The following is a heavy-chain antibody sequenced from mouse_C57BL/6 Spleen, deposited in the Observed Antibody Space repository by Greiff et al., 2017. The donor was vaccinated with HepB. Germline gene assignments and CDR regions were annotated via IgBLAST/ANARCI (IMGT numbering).Heavy chain of an antibody. Sequence: EVHLVESGEGLVKPGGSLKLSCAASGFTFSSYAMSWVRQTPEKRLEWVAYISSGGDYIYYADTVKGRFTISRDNARNTLYLQMSSLKSADTAMYYCTRDGAVVAEDWFAYWGQGTLVTVSA. CDR1: GFTFSSYA. CDR3: TRDGAVVAEDWFAY. CDR2: ISSGGDYI. V-gene: IGHV5-9-1*02. J-gene: IGHJ3*01. D-gene: IGHD1-1*01.